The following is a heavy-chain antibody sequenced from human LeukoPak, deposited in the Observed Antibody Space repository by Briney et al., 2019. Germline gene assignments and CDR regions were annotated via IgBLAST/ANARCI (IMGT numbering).Heavy chain of an antibody. Sequence: SVKVSCKASGDTFSSYAISWVRRAPGQGLEWMGGIIPIFGTANYAQKFQGRVTITADESTSTAYMELSSLRSEDTAVYYCARDKMAYYYYYMDVWGKGTTVTVSS. D-gene: IGHD5-24*01. CDR3: ARDKMAYYYYYMDV. J-gene: IGHJ6*03. CDR1: GDTFSSYA. V-gene: IGHV1-69*13. CDR2: IIPIFGTA.